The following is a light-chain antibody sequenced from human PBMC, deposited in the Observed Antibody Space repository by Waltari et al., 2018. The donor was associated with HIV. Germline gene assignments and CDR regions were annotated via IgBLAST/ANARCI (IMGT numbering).Light chain of an antibody. CDR1: SSDIGAYNY. J-gene: IGLJ2*01. CDR3: SSYAGSDNRVV. CDR2: EVN. Sequence: QSALTQPPSASGSPGQSVTISCTGTSSDIGAYNYVSWYHQHPGKAPKLMIYEVNKRPSGVPDRLSGAKSGNVASLTVSGLQDDDEADFYCSSYAGSDNRVVFGGGTKLTVL. V-gene: IGLV2-8*01.